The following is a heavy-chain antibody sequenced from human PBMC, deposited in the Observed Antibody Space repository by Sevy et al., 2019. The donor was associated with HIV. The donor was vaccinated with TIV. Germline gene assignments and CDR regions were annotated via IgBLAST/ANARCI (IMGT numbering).Heavy chain of an antibody. CDR1: GGSISSYY. Sequence: SETLSLTCTVSGGSISSYYWSWIRQPAGKGLEWIGRTYTSGSTNYNPSLKRRVTMSVDTSENQFSLKLRSVTAADAAVYYCARDLITMVRGFNGVYFDFWGQGTLVTVSS. CDR2: TYTSGST. D-gene: IGHD3-10*01. J-gene: IGHJ4*02. CDR3: ARDLITMVRGFNGVYFDF. V-gene: IGHV4-4*07.